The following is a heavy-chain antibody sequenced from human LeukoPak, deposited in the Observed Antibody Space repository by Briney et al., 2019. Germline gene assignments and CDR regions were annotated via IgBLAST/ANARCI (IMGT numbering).Heavy chain of an antibody. V-gene: IGHV4-34*01. CDR1: GGSFSGYY. CDR3: ARNGPIVAALYYFDY. J-gene: IGHJ4*02. CDR2: INHSGST. D-gene: IGHD1-26*01. Sequence: SETLSLTCAVYGGSFSGYYWSWIRQPPGRGLEWIGEINHSGSTNYNPSLKSRVTISVDTSKNQFSLKLSSVTAADTAVYYCARNGPIVAALYYFDYWGQGTLVTVSS.